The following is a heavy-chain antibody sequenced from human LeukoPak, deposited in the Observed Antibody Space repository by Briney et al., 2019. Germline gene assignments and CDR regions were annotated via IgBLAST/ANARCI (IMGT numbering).Heavy chain of an antibody. CDR3: AREDYCSGGSCYSGYFQH. D-gene: IGHD2-15*01. Sequence: SETLSLTCTVSGASIGSTTYYWGWIRQPPGKGLEWIGYIYYSGTTNYNPSLKSRVTISVDTSKNQFSLKLSSVTAADTAVYYCAREDYCSGGSCYSGYFQHWGQGTLVTVSS. J-gene: IGHJ1*01. CDR1: GASIGSTTYY. V-gene: IGHV4-61*01. CDR2: IYYSGTT.